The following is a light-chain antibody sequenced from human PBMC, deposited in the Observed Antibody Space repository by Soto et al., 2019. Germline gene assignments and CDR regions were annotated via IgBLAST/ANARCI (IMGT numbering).Light chain of an antibody. CDR2: AAS. V-gene: IGKV1-39*01. J-gene: IGKJ1*01. CDR3: QQSYSNPRT. CDR1: QSISSY. Sequence: DIHMTQSPSSLSASVGYRFTITCRASQSISSYLNWYQQKPGKAPKLLIYAASSLQSGIPSRCSGSGSGTDFTLTISSLQPEDFETYYCQQSYSNPRTFGQGTKVDIK.